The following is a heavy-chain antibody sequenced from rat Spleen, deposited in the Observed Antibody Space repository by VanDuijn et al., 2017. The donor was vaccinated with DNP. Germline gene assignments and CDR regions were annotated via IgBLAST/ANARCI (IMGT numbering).Heavy chain of an antibody. J-gene: IGHJ2*01. D-gene: IGHD1-11*01. Sequence: EVKLVESGGGLVQPGRSLKLSCTASGFNFNDYWMGWVRQAPGKGLEWIGKINKDSSTINYTPSLKERFTISRDNAQNSLYLKMSTLGSEDTALYYCARGPNFGGYSDFFDYWGQGVVVTVSS. CDR1: GFNFNDYW. CDR3: ARGPNFGGYSDFFDY. CDR2: INKDSSTI. V-gene: IGHV4-2*01.